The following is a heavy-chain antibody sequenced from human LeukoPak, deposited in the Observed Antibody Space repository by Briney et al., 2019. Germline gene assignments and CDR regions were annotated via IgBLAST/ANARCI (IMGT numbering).Heavy chain of an antibody. D-gene: IGHD3-3*01. J-gene: IGHJ3*02. CDR2: IYYSGST. CDR1: GGSISSSSYY. Sequence: SETLSLTCTVSGGSISSSSYYWGWIRQPPGKGLEWIGSIYYSGSTYYNPSLKSRVTISVDTSKNQFSLKLSSVTAADTAVYYCARPHPPSLRFLEWLHAVDIWGQGTMVTVSS. CDR3: ARPHPPSLRFLEWLHAVDI. V-gene: IGHV4-39*01.